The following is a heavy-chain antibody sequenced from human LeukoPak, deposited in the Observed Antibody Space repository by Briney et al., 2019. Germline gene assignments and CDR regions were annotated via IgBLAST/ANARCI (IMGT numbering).Heavy chain of an antibody. CDR3: ARDIAAAVNDY. J-gene: IGHJ4*02. Sequence: EASVKVSCKASGYTFTSYGISGVRQAPGQGLEWMGWISAYNGNTNYAQKIQGRVTMTTDTSTSTAYMELRSLRSDDTAVYYCARDIAAAVNDYWGQGTLVTVSS. CDR2: ISAYNGNT. CDR1: GYTFTSYG. D-gene: IGHD6-13*01. V-gene: IGHV1-18*01.